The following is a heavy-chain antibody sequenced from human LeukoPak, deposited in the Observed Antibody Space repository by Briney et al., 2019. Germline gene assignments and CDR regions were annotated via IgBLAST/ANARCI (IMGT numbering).Heavy chain of an antibody. CDR2: IYPGDSDT. CDR1: GYSFTSYW. Sequence: GESLKISCKGSGYSFTSYWIGRVRQMPGKGLEWMGIIYPGDSDTRYSPSFQGQVTISADKSISTAYLQWSSLKASDTAMYYCARRSYGSGSYDYYYMDVWGKGTTVTVSS. CDR3: ARRSYGSGSYDYYYMDV. V-gene: IGHV5-51*01. D-gene: IGHD3-10*01. J-gene: IGHJ6*03.